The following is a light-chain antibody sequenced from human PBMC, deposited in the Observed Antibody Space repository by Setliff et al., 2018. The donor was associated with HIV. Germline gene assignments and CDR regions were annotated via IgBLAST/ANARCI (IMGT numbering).Light chain of an antibody. CDR2: EVT. CDR1: SSDVGNYNL. J-gene: IGLJ1*01. V-gene: IGLV2-23*02. CDR3: CSYAGSSTNYV. Sequence: QSALAQPASVSGSPGQSITISCKGTSSDVGNYNLVSWYQQHPGKAPKFMIYEVTKRPSGVSNRFSGSKSGNTASLTISGLQAEDEADYYCCSYAGSSTNYVFGTGTQLTVL.